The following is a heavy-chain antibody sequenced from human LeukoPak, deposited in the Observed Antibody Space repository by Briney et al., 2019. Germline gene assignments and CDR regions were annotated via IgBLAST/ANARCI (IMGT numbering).Heavy chain of an antibody. CDR2: IYYSGST. D-gene: IGHD6-13*01. CDR1: GGSISSYY. V-gene: IGHV4-59*01. Sequence: SETLSHTCTVSGGSISSYYWSWIRQPPGKGLEWIGYIYYSGSTNYNPSLKSRVTISVDTSKNQFSLKLSSVTAADTAVYYCARGSEPGYSSSWYFLGLDVWGQGTTVTVSS. J-gene: IGHJ6*02. CDR3: ARGSEPGYSSSWYFLGLDV.